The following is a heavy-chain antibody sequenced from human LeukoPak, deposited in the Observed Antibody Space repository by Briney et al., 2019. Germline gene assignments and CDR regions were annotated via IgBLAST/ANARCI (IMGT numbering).Heavy chain of an antibody. V-gene: IGHV1-46*01. D-gene: IGHD5-18*01. CDR3: ARENSDTAMVMRDPAWNDAFDI. CDR2: INPSGGSR. CDR1: GYTFTSYY. Sequence: ASEKVSCKSSGYTFTSYYMHWLRQAPGQGMEWVGIINPSGGSRSYEKKFQGRVPMTRERSTSTVYMELSSLRSEDTAVYYCARENSDTAMVMRDPAWNDAFDIWGQGTMVTVSS. J-gene: IGHJ3*02.